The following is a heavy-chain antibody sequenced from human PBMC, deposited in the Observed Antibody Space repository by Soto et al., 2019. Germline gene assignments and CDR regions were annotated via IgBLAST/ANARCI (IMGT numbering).Heavy chain of an antibody. V-gene: IGHV2-70*17. CDR3: GDYSSDY. D-gene: IGHD2-21*02. CDR1: GFSLTTNKMS. Sequence: SGPTLVNPTQTLTLTCTFSGFSLTTNKMSVSWIRQPPGKALEWLARIDWDDDKFYNTSLKTRLTISKDTSKNQVLLTMTDTAVYYCARDHHGDYSSDYWGQGTLVTVSS. J-gene: IGHJ4*02. CDR2: IDWDDDK.